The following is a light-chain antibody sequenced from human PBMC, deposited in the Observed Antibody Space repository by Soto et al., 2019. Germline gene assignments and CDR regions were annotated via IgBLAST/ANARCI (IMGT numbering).Light chain of an antibody. CDR2: DVS. CDR1: SSDVGGYDY. V-gene: IGLV2-8*01. CDR3: SSYAGSTDVV. J-gene: IGLJ2*01. Sequence: QSVLTQPPSASGSPGQSVTISCSGTSSDVGGYDYVSWYQQHPGKAPKLMIYDVSKRPSGVPDRFSGSKSGNTASLTVSGLQAEDEADYYCSSYAGSTDVVFGGGTKVTVL.